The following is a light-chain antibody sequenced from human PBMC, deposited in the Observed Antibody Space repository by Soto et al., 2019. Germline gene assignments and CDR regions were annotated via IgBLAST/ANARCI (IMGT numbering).Light chain of an antibody. J-gene: IGLJ1*01. CDR1: SSDVGGYNY. CDR3: SSYTSSSTLSV. V-gene: IGLV2-14*01. CDR2: EVS. Sequence: QSVLTQPASVSGSPGQSITISCTGTSSDVGGYNYVSWYQQHPGKAPKPMIYEVSNRPSGVSNRFSCSKSGNTASLTISGLQAEDEADYYCSSYTSSSTLSVFGTGTKVTVL.